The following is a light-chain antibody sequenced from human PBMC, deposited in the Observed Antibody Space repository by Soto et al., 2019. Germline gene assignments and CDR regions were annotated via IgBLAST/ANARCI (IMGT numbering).Light chain of an antibody. CDR2: AAS. CDR3: LQHTYIWS. CDR1: QSITNY. V-gene: IGKV1-17*02. Sequence: DIQMTQSPSSLSASVGDRVTITCRASQSITNYLNWYQQKVGKAPQLLIYAASTLQSGVPSRFSGTGSGTEFILTITNLQPEDFATYYCLQHTYIWSFGQGTKVDIK. J-gene: IGKJ1*01.